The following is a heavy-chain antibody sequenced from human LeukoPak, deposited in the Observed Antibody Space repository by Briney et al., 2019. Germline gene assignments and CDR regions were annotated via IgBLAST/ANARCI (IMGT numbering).Heavy chain of an antibody. V-gene: IGHV3-30*14. CDR3: AKDKEDAFDI. Sequence: GGSLRLSCAASGFPFSNHAMHWVRQAPGKGPEWVTIISFDGTITYYTDSVKGRFTITRDNSRNTLYLTMKSMRVEDTAVYYYAKDKEDAFDIWGQGTMVIVSS. J-gene: IGHJ3*02. CDR2: ISFDGTIT. CDR1: GFPFSNHA.